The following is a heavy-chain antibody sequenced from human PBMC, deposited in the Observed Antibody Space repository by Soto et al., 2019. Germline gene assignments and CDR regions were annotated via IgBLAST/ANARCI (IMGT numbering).Heavy chain of an antibody. J-gene: IGHJ6*02. CDR2: LYPGDSET. CDR1: GYSFTKYW. Sequence: GSLKISCKGSGYSFTKYWIGWVRQMSGKGLEWMGILYPGDSETRYSPSFQGQVTMSADKSTSTAYLQWSSLKASDTAIYYCARLPTDYSDGSGHPYYGMDVWGQGTTVTVSS. CDR3: ARLPTDYSDGSGHPYYGMDV. V-gene: IGHV5-51*01. D-gene: IGHD3-22*01.